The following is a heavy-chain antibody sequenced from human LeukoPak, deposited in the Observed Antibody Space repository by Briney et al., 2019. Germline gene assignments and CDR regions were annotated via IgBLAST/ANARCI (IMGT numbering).Heavy chain of an antibody. Sequence: GASVKVSCKASGYTFTSYGISWVRQAPGQGLEWMGWISAYNGNTNYAQKLQGRVTMTTDTSTSTAYMELRSLRSDDTAVYYCARVGCSSTSCYPNYYYYYMGVWGKGTTVTVSS. CDR1: GYTFTSYG. D-gene: IGHD2-2*01. CDR2: ISAYNGNT. J-gene: IGHJ6*03. V-gene: IGHV1-18*01. CDR3: ARVGCSSTSCYPNYYYYYMGV.